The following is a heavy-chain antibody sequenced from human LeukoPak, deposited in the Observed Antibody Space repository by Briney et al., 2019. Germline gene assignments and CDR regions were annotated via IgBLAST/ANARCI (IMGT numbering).Heavy chain of an antibody. CDR3: ARPYYYYYYMDV. V-gene: IGHV4-38-2*02. CDR1: GYSISSGYY. J-gene: IGHJ6*03. CDR2: IYHSGST. Sequence: SETLSLTCTVSGYSISSGYYWGWIRQPPGKGLEWIGSIYHSGSTYYNPSLKSRVTISVDTPKNQFSLKLSSVTAADTAVYYCARPYYYYYYMDVWGKGTTVTISS.